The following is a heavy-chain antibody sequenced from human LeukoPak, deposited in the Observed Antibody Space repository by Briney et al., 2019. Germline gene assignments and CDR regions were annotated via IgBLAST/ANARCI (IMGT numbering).Heavy chain of an antibody. CDR2: IKQGGSEK. D-gene: IGHD5-12*01. CDR1: GFTFSSYW. Sequence: PGGSLRLSCAASGFTFSSYWMSWVRQAPGKGLEWVANIKQGGSEKYYVDSVKGRFTISRDNAKNSLYLQMNSLRAEDTAVYYCASPATGYYYGMDVWGQGTTVTVSS. J-gene: IGHJ6*02. CDR3: ASPATGYYYGMDV. V-gene: IGHV3-7*01.